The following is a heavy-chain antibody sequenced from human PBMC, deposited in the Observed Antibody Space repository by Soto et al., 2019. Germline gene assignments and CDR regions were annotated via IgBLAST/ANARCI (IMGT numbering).Heavy chain of an antibody. CDR2: ISSTTNYI. CDR3: ARESEDLTSNFDY. CDR1: GFTFTRYS. V-gene: IGHV3-21*06. J-gene: IGHJ4*02. Sequence: PGGSLRLSCAASGFTFTRYSMNWVRQAPGKGLEWVSSISSTTNYIYYGDSMKGRFTISRDNAKNSLYLQMNSLRAEDTAVYYCARESEDLTSNFDYWGQGTLVTVSS.